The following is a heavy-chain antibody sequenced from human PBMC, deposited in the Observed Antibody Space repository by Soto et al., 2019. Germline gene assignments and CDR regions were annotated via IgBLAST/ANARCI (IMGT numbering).Heavy chain of an antibody. CDR2: INAGNGNT. Sequence: ASVKVSCKASGYTFTSYAMHWVRQAPGQRLEWMGWINAGNGNTKYSQKFQGRVTITRDTSASTAYMELSSLRSEDTAVYYCARALSSGSYIDYWGQGTLVTVSS. D-gene: IGHD3-10*01. CDR1: GYTFTSYA. CDR3: ARALSSGSYIDY. V-gene: IGHV1-3*01. J-gene: IGHJ4*02.